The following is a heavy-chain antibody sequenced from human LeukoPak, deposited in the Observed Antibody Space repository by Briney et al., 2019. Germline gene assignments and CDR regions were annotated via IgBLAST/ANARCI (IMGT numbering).Heavy chain of an antibody. V-gene: IGHV1-8*01. CDR1: GYTFTSYD. Sequence: ASVKVSCKASGYTFTSYDINWVREATGQGLEWMGWMNPNSGNTGYAQKFQGRVTMTRNTSISTAYMELSSLRSEDAAVYYCARFLKYCGGDCSNPSDYWGQGTLVTVSS. J-gene: IGHJ4*02. CDR3: ARFLKYCGGDCSNPSDY. CDR2: MNPNSGNT. D-gene: IGHD2-21*02.